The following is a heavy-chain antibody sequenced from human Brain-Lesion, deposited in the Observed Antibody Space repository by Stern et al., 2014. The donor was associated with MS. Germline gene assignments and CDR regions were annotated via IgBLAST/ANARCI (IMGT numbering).Heavy chain of an antibody. CDR2: ITWNSGTI. Sequence: QLVESGGGLVQPGRSLRLSCEASGFSFEDNGMHWVRQAPGKGLEWVSGITWNSGTIAYADSVKGRFTISRDDAKNSLYLHMNGLRAEDTALYYCAKDMMDYFGSGTFGSFDHWGQGTLVTVSS. V-gene: IGHV3-9*01. CDR1: GFSFEDNG. J-gene: IGHJ4*02. D-gene: IGHD3-10*01. CDR3: AKDMMDYFGSGTFGSFDH.